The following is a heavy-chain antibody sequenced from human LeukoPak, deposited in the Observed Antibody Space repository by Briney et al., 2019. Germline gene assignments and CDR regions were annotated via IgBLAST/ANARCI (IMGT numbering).Heavy chain of an antibody. CDR1: GGTFSSYA. J-gene: IGHJ4*02. Sequence: SVKVSCKASGGTFSSYAISWVRQAPGQGLEWMGGIIPIFDTANYAQKFQGRVTITADKSTSTAYMELSSLRSEDTAVYYCARSVVVVANHYYFDYWGQGTLVTVSS. D-gene: IGHD2-15*01. CDR3: ARSVVVVANHYYFDY. V-gene: IGHV1-69*06. CDR2: IIPIFDTA.